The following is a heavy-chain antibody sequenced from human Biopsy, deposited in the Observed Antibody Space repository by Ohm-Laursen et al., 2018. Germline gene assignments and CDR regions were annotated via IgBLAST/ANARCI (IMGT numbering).Heavy chain of an antibody. V-gene: IGHV4-59*07. CDR3: ARGRGYYSDRTVPGYFDL. D-gene: IGHD3-22*01. J-gene: IGHJ2*01. CDR1: GDSISSYY. Sequence: SDTLSLTCTVSGDSISSYYWSWIRQPPGKGLQWIGYVYYTGSTDYNPSLQSRVTISVDTSKNHFSLRLRSVTPADTAIYYCARGRGYYSDRTVPGYFDLWGRGTLVTASS. CDR2: VYYTGST.